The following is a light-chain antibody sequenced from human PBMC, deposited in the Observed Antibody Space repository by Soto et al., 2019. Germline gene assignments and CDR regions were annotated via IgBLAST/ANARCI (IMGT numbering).Light chain of an antibody. J-gene: IGLJ1*01. CDR2: GVT. CDR3: ISYTSSTTYV. CDR1: SSDVGGYNY. V-gene: IGLV2-14*01. Sequence: SVLTKPSSGSRSHGQWITMSSTRTSSDVGGYNYVSWYQQHPGKAPKLMIYGVTNRPSGVSNRFSGSKSGNTASLTISGLQAEDEADYYCISYTSSTTYVFGTGTKVTVL.